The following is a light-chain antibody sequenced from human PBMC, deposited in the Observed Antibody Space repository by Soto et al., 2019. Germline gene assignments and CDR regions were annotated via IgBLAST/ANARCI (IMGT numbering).Light chain of an antibody. CDR2: DVS. CDR1: STDVGGYNF. J-gene: IGLJ2*01. V-gene: IGLV2-11*01. CDR3: CSYAGTYSLV. Sequence: QSALTQPRSVSGSPGQSVTFSCTGTSTDVGGYNFVSWYQQHPGKAPKLVIHDVSMRPSGVPDRFSGSKSGNTASLTISGLQAEDEADYYCCSYAGTYSLVFGGGTQLTVL.